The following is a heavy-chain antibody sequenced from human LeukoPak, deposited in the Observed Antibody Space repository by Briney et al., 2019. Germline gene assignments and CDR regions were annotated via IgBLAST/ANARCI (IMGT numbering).Heavy chain of an antibody. CDR3: ARGDAFDI. CDR1: GYTFTSYD. J-gene: IGHJ3*02. V-gene: IGHV1-2*04. Sequence: ASVKVSCKASGYTFTSYDINWARQAPGQGLEWMGWINPNSGGTNYAQKFQGWVTMTRDTSISTAYMELRSLRSDDTAVYYCARGDAFDIWGQGTMVTVSS. CDR2: INPNSGGT.